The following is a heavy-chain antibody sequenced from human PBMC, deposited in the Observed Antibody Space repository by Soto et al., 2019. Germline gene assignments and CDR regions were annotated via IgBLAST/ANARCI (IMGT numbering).Heavy chain of an antibody. CDR1: GGTFSSYA. V-gene: IGHV1-69*01. CDR2: IIPIFGTA. J-gene: IGHJ2*01. D-gene: IGHD5-12*01. CDR3: ARGRVEMATIRGGGWYFDL. Sequence: QVQLVQSGAEVKKPGSSVKVSCKASGGTFSSYAISWVRQAPGQGLEWMGGIIPIFGTANYAQKFQGRVTITADESTSTAYMELRSLRTEDTAVYYCARGRVEMATIRGGGWYFDLWGRGTLVTVSS.